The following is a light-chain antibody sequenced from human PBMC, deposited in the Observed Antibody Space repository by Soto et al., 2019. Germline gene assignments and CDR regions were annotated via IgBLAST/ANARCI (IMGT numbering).Light chain of an antibody. CDR2: TDN. CDR1: SXNIGINT. J-gene: IGLJ1*01. CDR3: AAWDDSLNGLYV. V-gene: IGLV1-44*01. Sequence: QSALTQPPSASGTPGQRVTISCSGSSXNIGINTVNWYQQVPGTAPKLLIYTDNQRPSGVPDRFSGSKSGTSASLAISGLQSEDEADYYCAAWDDSLNGLYVFGTGTKVTVL.